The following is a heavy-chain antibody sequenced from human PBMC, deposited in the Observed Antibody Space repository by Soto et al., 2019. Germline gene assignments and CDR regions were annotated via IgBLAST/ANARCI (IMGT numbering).Heavy chain of an antibody. J-gene: IGHJ3*02. CDR2: IYYSGST. CDR3: AREVVVAARGDAFDI. CDR1: GGSISSGGYY. Sequence: TLSLPCTVSGGSISSGGYYWSWIRQHPGKGLEWIGYIYYSGSTYYNPSLKSRVTISVDTSKNQFSLKLSSVTAADTAVYYCAREVVVAARGDAFDIWGQGTMVTVSS. D-gene: IGHD2-15*01. V-gene: IGHV4-31*03.